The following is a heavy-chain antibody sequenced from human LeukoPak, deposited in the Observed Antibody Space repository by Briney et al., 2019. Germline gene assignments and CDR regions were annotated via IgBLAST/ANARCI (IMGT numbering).Heavy chain of an antibody. J-gene: IGHJ5*02. CDR1: GGTFSSYA. CDR3: ARDGRGSTSYNWFDP. CDR2: IIPIFGIA. D-gene: IGHD2-2*01. V-gene: IGHV1-69*04. Sequence: SVKVSCKASGGTFSSYAISWVRQAPGQGLEWMGRIIPIFGIANYAQKFQGRVTITADKSTSTAYMELSSLRTEDTAVYYCARDGRGSTSYNWFDPWGQGTLVTVSS.